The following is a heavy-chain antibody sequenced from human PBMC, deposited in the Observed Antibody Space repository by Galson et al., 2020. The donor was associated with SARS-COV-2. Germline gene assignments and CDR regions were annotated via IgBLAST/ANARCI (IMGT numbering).Heavy chain of an antibody. Sequence: ASVKVSCKASGYTFTTYDINWVRQATGQGLEWMGWMNPKSGNTGFAQKFQGRVTMTRDNSITTAYTELSSLTPEDTAVYYCARGDVGWSVQNVWGQGTMVTVSS. CDR2: MNPKSGNT. V-gene: IGHV1-8*01. D-gene: IGHD2-15*01. J-gene: IGHJ3*01. CDR1: GYTFTTYD. CDR3: ARGDVGWSVQNV.